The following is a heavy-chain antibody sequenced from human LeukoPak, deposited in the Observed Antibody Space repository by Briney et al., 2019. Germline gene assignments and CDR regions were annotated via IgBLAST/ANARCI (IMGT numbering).Heavy chain of an antibody. CDR2: ISSSSSTI. CDR3: ARDQGRFDYYDSSGYYRY. J-gene: IGHJ4*02. Sequence: GGSLRLSCAASGFTFSSYSMNWVRQAPGKGLEWVSYISSSSSTIYYADSVKGRFTISRDNAKNSLYLQMNSLRAEDTAVYYCARDQGRFDYYDSSGYYRYWGRGTLVTVSS. V-gene: IGHV3-48*01. CDR1: GFTFSSYS. D-gene: IGHD3-22*01.